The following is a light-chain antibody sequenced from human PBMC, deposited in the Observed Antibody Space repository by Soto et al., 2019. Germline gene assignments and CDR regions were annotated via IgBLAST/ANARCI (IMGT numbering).Light chain of an antibody. CDR3: QSYDSSLSVHAV. CDR2: GNS. V-gene: IGLV1-40*01. J-gene: IGLJ2*01. Sequence: QLVLTQPPSVSGAPGQRVTISCTGSSSNIGAGYDVHWYQQLPGTAPKLLIYGNSNRPSGVPDRFSGSNSGTSASLAITGLQAEDEADYYCQSYDSSLSVHAVFGGGTKLTVL. CDR1: SSNIGAGYD.